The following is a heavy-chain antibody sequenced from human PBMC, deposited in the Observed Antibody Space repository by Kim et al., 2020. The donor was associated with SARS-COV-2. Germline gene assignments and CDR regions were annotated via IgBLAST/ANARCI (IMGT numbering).Heavy chain of an antibody. V-gene: IGHV1-18*04. CDR3: AREPQRTNFDY. CDR1: GYTFTSYG. Sequence: ASVKVSCKASGYTFTSYGISWVRQAPGQGLEWMGWISAYSGNTNYAQKLQGRVTMTTDTSTNTAYMELRSLRSDDTAVYYCAREPQRTNFDYWGQGTLVTVSS. CDR2: ISAYSGNT. D-gene: IGHD2-2*01. J-gene: IGHJ4*02.